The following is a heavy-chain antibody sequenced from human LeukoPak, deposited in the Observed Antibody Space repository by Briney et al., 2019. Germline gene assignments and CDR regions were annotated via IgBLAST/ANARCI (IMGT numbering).Heavy chain of an antibody. CDR2: INHSGST. V-gene: IGHV4-34*01. CDR1: GFTFSSYA. D-gene: IGHD3-22*01. Sequence: GSLRLSCAASGFTFSSYAMHWVRQPPGKGLEWIGEINHSGSTNYNPSLKSRVTISINTSKNQFSLRLSSVTAADTAVYYCARVGIVLVTGSNWVDPWGQGTLVTVSS. J-gene: IGHJ5*02. CDR3: ARVGIVLVTGSNWVDP.